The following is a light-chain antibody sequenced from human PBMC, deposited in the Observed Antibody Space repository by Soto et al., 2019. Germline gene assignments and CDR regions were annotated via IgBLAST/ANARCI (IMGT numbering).Light chain of an antibody. CDR1: QSVSNNY. J-gene: IGKJ5*01. Sequence: EIVLTQAPCTLSLSPGERAALSCRASQSVSNNYLAWYQQKPGQAPRLLIYGASSRATGIPDRFSGSGSGTDFTLTISRLEPEDFAVYYCQQYGSSLSITFGQGTRLEIK. CDR3: QQYGSSLSIT. CDR2: GAS. V-gene: IGKV3-20*01.